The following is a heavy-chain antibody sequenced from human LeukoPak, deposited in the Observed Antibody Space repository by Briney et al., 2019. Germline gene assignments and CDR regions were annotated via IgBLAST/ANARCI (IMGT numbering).Heavy chain of an antibody. D-gene: IGHD3-22*01. Sequence: SETLSLTCAVYGGSFSGYYWSWIRQPPGKGLEWIGEINHSGSTNYNPSLTSRVTISVDTSKNQFSLKLSSVTAADTAVYYCARDGPYYYDSSGYYDAFDIWGQGTMVTVSS. J-gene: IGHJ3*02. V-gene: IGHV4-34*01. CDR2: INHSGST. CDR1: GGSFSGYY. CDR3: ARDGPYYYDSSGYYDAFDI.